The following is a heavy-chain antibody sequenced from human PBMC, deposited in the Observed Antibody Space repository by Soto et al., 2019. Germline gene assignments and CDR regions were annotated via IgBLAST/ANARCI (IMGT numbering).Heavy chain of an antibody. CDR3: ARGQEGVVATH. Sequence: QVQLQRWGAGLLKPSETLSLNCAVNGGSLSAYYWSWIRQPPGKGLEWIGEIKDGGRTNYSPSLKSRATISSDTSNNQFSLRLYSVTAADTGVYYCARGQEGVVATHWDQGTLVTVSS. D-gene: IGHD5-12*01. CDR1: GGSLSAYY. J-gene: IGHJ4*02. CDR2: IKDGGRT. V-gene: IGHV4-34*01.